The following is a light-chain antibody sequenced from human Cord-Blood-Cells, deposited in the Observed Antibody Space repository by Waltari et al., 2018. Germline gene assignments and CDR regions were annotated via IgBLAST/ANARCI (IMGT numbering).Light chain of an antibody. Sequence: QSVLTQPPSASVTPGQRVTISCSGTSSNIGSNTVNCYQQRPGTAPKLLIYSNNQRPSGVPDRFSGSKSGTSASLAISGLQSEDEADYYCAAWDDSLNGVVFGGGTKLTVL. CDR3: AAWDDSLNGVV. CDR1: SSNIGSNT. V-gene: IGLV1-44*01. CDR2: SNN. J-gene: IGLJ2*01.